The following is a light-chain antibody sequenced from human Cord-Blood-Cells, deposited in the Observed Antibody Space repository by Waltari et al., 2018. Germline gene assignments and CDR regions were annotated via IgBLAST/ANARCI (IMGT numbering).Light chain of an antibody. CDR1: TLGDKF. V-gene: IGLV3-1*01. CDR3: QAWDSSTAWV. J-gene: IGLJ2*01. Sequence: SSELTQPPSVSVSPGQTASIPCSVDTLGDKFACWYQQKPGQSPVLVIYQDSKRPSGIPERFSGSNSGNTATLTISGTQAMDEADYYCQAWDSSTAWVFGGGTKLTVL. CDR2: QDS.